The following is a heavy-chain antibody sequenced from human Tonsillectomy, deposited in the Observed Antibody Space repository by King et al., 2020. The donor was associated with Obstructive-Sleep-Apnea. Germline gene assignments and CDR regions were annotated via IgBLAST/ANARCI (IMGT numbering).Heavy chain of an antibody. CDR2: INSDGSST. Sequence: VQLVESGGGLVQPGGSLRLSCAASGFTFSSYWMHWVRQAPGRGLVWVSRINSDGSSTSYADSGKGRFTLSRDNAKNTLYLQTNSLRAEDTSVYYCARDKGSSGPVGYFDYWGQGTLVTVSS. D-gene: IGHD3-22*01. CDR3: ARDKGSSGPVGYFDY. J-gene: IGHJ4*02. V-gene: IGHV3-74*01. CDR1: GFTFSSYW.